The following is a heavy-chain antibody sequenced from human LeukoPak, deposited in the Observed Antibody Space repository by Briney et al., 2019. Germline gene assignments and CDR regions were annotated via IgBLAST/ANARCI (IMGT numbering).Heavy chain of an antibody. V-gene: IGHV4-59*08. D-gene: IGHD5-18*01. Sequence: SETLSLTCTVSGGSISSYYWSWIRQPPGKGLEWIGYIYYSGSTNYNPSLKSRVTISVDTSKNQFSLKLSSVTAADTAVYYCASFVTRYSYGGYCYYGMEVWGQGTTVTVSS. CDR2: IYYSGST. CDR1: GGSISSYY. J-gene: IGHJ6*02. CDR3: ASFVTRYSYGGYCYYGMEV.